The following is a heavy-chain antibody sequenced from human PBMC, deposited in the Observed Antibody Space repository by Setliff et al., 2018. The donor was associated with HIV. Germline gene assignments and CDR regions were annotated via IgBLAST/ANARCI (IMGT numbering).Heavy chain of an antibody. CDR3: ARHHLVDPFDY. V-gene: IGHV4-39*01. Sequence: PSETLSLTCTVSGDSISSSSYYWGWIRQPPGKGLEWIVSIFYSGSTYYNPSLKSRLIMSVDTSKNQFSLKLSSVTAADTAVYYCARHHLVDPFDYWGHGTLVTVSS. J-gene: IGHJ4*01. CDR2: IFYSGST. CDR1: GDSISSSSYY. D-gene: IGHD2-2*01.